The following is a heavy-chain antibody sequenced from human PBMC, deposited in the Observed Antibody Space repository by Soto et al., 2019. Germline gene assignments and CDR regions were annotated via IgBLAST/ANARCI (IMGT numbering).Heavy chain of an antibody. V-gene: IGHV4-30-2*01. D-gene: IGHD3-22*01. CDR3: ARGINFNDSRGDCSLDS. CDR1: GGSINSGDYS. CDR2: IYHTGTT. J-gene: IGHJ4*02. Sequence: SETLALTCTVSGGSINSGDYSWTWIRQPPGKGLEWIGYIYHTGTTYYNMSLKSRVTISVDRSKNQFSLKLSSVTAADTAVYFCARGINFNDSRGDCSLDSRGKGTVVTASS.